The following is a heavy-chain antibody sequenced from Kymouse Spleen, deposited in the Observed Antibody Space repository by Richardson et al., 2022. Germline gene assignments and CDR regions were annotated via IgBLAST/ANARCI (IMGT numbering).Heavy chain of an antibody. CDR3: ARIAVAALFDY. CDR2: IYYSGST. J-gene: IGHJ4*02. CDR1: GGSISSSSYY. D-gene: IGHD6-19*01. Sequence: QLQLQESGPGLVKPSETLSLTCTVSGGSISSSSYYWGWIRQPPGKGLEWIGSIYYSGSTYYNPSLKSRVTISVDTSKNQFSLKLSSVTAADTAVYYCARIAVAALFDYWGQGTLVTVSS. V-gene: IGHV4-39*01.